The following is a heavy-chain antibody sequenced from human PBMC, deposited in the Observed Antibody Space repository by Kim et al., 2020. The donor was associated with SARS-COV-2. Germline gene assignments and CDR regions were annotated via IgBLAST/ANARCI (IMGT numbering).Heavy chain of an antibody. CDR1: GYTFTSSY. D-gene: IGHD2-2*01. CDR3: ASTFHCSSARCYSYYGVDV. Sequence: ASVKVSCKASGYTFTSSYVHWVQQAPGQGLEWMGILNPSGSTTTYAQKFQGRVTMTRDTSTSTAYMELSSLRSEDTAVYYCASTFHCSSARCYSYYGVDVWGQGTTVTVSS. J-gene: IGHJ6*02. CDR2: LNPSGSTT. V-gene: IGHV1-46*01.